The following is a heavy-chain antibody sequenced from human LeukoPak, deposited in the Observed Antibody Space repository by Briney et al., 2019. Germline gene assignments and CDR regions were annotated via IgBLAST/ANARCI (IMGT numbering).Heavy chain of an antibody. Sequence: GASVKVSCKASGYSFTRYGINWVRQAPGQGLEWMGWISAYNGNTNYAQKFQGRVTMTTDTSTSTAYMELRSLRSDDTAVYYCASSASLVGLELPYYYYYMDVWGKGTTVTVSS. V-gene: IGHV1-18*01. J-gene: IGHJ6*03. CDR3: ASSASLVGLELPYYYYYMDV. CDR2: ISAYNGNT. CDR1: GYSFTRYG. D-gene: IGHD1-7*01.